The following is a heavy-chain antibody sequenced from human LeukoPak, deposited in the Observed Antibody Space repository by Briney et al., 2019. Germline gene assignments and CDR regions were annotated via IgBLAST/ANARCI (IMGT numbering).Heavy chain of an antibody. CDR3: ARVAVSITMVRGFPPDYMDV. CDR1: GYTFTGYY. V-gene: IGHV1-2*02. CDR2: INPNSGGT. J-gene: IGHJ6*03. Sequence: ASVKVSCKASGYTFTGYYMHWVRQAPGQGLEWMGWINPNSGGTNYAQKFQGRVTMTRDTSISTAYMELSRLRSDDTAVYYCARVAVSITMVRGFPPDYMDVWGKGTTVTVSS. D-gene: IGHD3-10*01.